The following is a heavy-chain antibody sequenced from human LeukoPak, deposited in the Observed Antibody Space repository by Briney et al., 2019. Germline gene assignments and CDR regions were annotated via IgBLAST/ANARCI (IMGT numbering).Heavy chain of an antibody. CDR2: VYYSGST. D-gene: IGHD3-9*01. V-gene: IGHV4-39*01. CDR3: ARQKGFYDSNFDY. CDR1: GGSITSTSHY. J-gene: IGHJ4*02. Sequence: SETLSLTCIVSGGSITSTSHYWGWIRQPPGKGLEWIGNVYYSGSTSYNPSLKSRVTISVDTSKNRLSLKLTSVTAADTAVYYCARQKGFYDSNFDYWGQGTLVTVSS.